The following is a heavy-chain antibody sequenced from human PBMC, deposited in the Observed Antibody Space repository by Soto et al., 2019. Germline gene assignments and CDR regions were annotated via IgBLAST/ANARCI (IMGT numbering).Heavy chain of an antibody. CDR1: GFTFRSYP. J-gene: IGHJ4*02. CDR3: AKNPVKYYYGSGPRVFDY. Sequence: EVQLLESGGGLVQPGGSLRLSCAASGFTFRSYPMSWVPQPPGKGREWVSAISGSGGSTYYADSVKGRFTISRDNSKNTLYLQMNSLRAEDTAVYYCAKNPVKYYYGSGPRVFDYWGQGTLVTVSS. V-gene: IGHV3-23*01. D-gene: IGHD3-10*01. CDR2: ISGSGGST.